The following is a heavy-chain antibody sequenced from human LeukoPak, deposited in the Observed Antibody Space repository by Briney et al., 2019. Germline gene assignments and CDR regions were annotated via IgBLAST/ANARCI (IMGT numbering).Heavy chain of an antibody. CDR3: ARGVGFVKIDY. CDR1: GGSFSGYY. CDR2: INHSGRT. J-gene: IGHJ4*02. Sequence: PSETLSLTCAVYGGSFSGYYWSWIRQPPGKGLEWIGEINHSGRTNYNSSLKSRVTISVDTSKNQFSLKLTSVTAADTAIYYCARGVGFVKIDYWGQGTLVTVSS. V-gene: IGHV4-34*01. D-gene: IGHD3-10*01.